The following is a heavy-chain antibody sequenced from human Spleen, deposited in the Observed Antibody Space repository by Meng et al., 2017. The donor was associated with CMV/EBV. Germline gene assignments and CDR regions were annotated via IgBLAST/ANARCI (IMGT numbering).Heavy chain of an antibody. CDR3: ARDRRADCSSTSCYNALFDY. CDR2: IVPIVGKA. V-gene: IGHV1-69*08. D-gene: IGHD2-2*02. CDR1: GDTFSTYT. Sequence: SVKVSCKASGDTFSTYTINWVRQAPGQGLEWMGRIVPIVGKANYAQKFQGRVTMTTDTSTSTAYMELRSLRSDDTAVYYCARDRRADCSSTSCYNALFDYWGQGTLVTVSS. J-gene: IGHJ4*02.